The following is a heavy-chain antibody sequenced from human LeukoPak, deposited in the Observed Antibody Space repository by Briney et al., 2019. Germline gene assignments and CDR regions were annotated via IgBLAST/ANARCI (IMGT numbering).Heavy chain of an antibody. J-gene: IGHJ4*02. CDR2: ISGSGVST. D-gene: IGHD1-14*01. CDR3: AKEPRESYFDY. CDR1: GFTCSGYS. Sequence: LPGGSLRLSCAASGFTCSGYSINWVHQAPGKGLEWVSTISGSGVSTYYADSVKGRFTISRDNSKNTLYLQMNSLRAEDTAVYYCAKEPRESYFDYWGQGTLVTVSS. V-gene: IGHV3-23*01.